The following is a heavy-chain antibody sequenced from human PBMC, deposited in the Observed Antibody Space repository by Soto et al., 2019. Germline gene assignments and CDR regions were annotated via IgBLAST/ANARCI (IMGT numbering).Heavy chain of an antibody. Sequence: PSETLSLTCAVSGYSISGRNWWGWIRQPPGKGLEWIGYIYFSGTTYYNPSLKSRVTMSVDTSKNQFSLKLTSVTAVDTAVYYCARREIQGPIDYWGQGTLVTVSS. D-gene: IGHD1-26*01. CDR3: ARREIQGPIDY. CDR2: IYFSGTT. CDR1: GYSISGRNW. J-gene: IGHJ4*02. V-gene: IGHV4-28*01.